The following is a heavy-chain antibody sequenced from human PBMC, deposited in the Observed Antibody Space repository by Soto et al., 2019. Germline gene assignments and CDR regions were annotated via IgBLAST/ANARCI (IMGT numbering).Heavy chain of an antibody. Sequence: EVQLVESGGGLVKPGGSLRLSCAASGFTFSRYSMNWVRQAPGKGLEWVSSISSSSSYIYYADSVKGRFTISRDNAKNSLYLQMNSLRAEDTAVYYCARENLGYCSSTSCYAGHYYYYYYMDVWGKGTTVTVSS. CDR3: ARENLGYCSSTSCYAGHYYYYYYMDV. J-gene: IGHJ6*03. V-gene: IGHV3-21*01. CDR2: ISSSSSYI. D-gene: IGHD2-2*01. CDR1: GFTFSRYS.